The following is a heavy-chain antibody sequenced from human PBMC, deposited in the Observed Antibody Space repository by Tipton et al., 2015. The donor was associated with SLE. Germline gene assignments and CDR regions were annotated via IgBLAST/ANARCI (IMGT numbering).Heavy chain of an antibody. J-gene: IGHJ4*02. D-gene: IGHD3-3*01. CDR1: GGSISSSIYY. CDR2: IYYSGST. Sequence: GLVKPSETLSLTCTVSGGSISSSIYYWGWIRQPPGKGLEWIGSIYYSGSTYYNPSLKSRVTISVDTSKNQFSLKLSSVTAADTAVYYCARQPYYDFWSGYYFDYWGQGTLVTVSS. CDR3: ARQPYYDFWSGYYFDY. V-gene: IGHV4-39*01.